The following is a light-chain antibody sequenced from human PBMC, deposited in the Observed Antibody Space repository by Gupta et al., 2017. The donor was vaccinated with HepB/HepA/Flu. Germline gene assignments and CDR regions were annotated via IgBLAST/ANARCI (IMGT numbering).Light chain of an antibody. CDR1: QSVLYSSNNKNY. CDR2: WAS. Sequence: DIVMTQSPDSLAVSLGGRATINCKASQSVLYSSNNKNYLAWYQQKPGQPPKLLIYWASTREYGVPDRFSGSGYGTDFTLTISSLQAEDVAVYYCQQDDSTPCSFGQGTKLEIK. CDR3: QQDDSTPCS. J-gene: IGKJ2*04. V-gene: IGKV4-1*01.